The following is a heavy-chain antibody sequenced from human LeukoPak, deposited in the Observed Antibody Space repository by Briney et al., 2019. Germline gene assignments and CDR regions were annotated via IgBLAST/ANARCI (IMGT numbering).Heavy chain of an antibody. D-gene: IGHD5-12*01. V-gene: IGHV3-7*01. CDR2: IKQDGSAK. CDR1: GFTFNRYW. CDR3: ARVEASGYDYGAFDY. J-gene: IGHJ4*02. Sequence: GGSLRLSCAASGFTFNRYWMSWVRQAPGKELQWVANIKQDGSAKYYVDSVKGRFTISRDNAKNSLYLQMNSLRVEDTAVYYCARVEASGYDYGAFDYWGQGTLVTVSS.